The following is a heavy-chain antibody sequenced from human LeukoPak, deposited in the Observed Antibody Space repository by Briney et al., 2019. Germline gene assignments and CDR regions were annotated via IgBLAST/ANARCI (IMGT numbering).Heavy chain of an antibody. Sequence: GGSLRLSCAASGFTFSSYEMNWVRQAPGKGLEWVSSISSSSSYIYYADSVKGRFTISRDNAKNSLYLQMNSLRAEDTAVYYCARGPYCSSTSCYTHYYYYMDVWGKGTTVTVSS. D-gene: IGHD2-2*02. CDR2: ISSSSSYI. CDR3: ARGPYCSSTSCYTHYYYYMDV. J-gene: IGHJ6*03. V-gene: IGHV3-21*01. CDR1: GFTFSSYE.